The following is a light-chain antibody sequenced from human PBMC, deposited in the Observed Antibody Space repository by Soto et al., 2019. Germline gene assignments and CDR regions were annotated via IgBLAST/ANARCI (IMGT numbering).Light chain of an antibody. CDR3: QQADSFPLT. CDR1: QSISSY. J-gene: IGKJ3*01. CDR2: AAS. Sequence: DIQMTQSPSSLSASVGDRVTITCRASQSISSYLNWYQQKPGKAPKLLIYAASSLQSGVPSRFSGSGSGTEFTLTISSLQPDDFATYFCQQADSFPLTFGPGTKVDIK. V-gene: IGKV1-39*01.